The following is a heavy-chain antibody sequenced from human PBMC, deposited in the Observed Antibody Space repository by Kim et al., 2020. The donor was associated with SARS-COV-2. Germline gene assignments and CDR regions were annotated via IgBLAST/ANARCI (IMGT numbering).Heavy chain of an antibody. CDR2: ISCDGSNK. D-gene: IGHD3-10*01. Sequence: GGSLRLSCAASGFTFSKYGMHWVRQAPGKGLEWVAVISCDGSNKYYADSVKGRFTISRDNSKNTLYLQMYSLRDEDTAVYYCAKDWGECFASGSSYFDY. V-gene: IGHV3-30*18. J-gene: IGHJ4*01. CDR1: GFTFSKYG. CDR3: AKDWGECFASGSSYFDY.